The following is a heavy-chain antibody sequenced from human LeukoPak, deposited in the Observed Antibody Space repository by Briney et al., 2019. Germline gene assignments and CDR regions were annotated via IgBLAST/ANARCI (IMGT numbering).Heavy chain of an antibody. CDR2: IIPILGIS. J-gene: IGHJ6*02. D-gene: IGHD5-12*01. CDR3: ASWNDSGYAAGNNYDYYYGMDV. CDR1: GGTFSSYA. V-gene: IGHV1-69*04. Sequence: ASVKVSFKASGGTFSSYAISWVRQAPGQGLEWMGRIIPILGISNYAQKFQGRVTITADKSTSTAYMELSSRRSEETAVYFCASWNDSGYAAGNNYDYYYGMDVWGQGTTVTVSS.